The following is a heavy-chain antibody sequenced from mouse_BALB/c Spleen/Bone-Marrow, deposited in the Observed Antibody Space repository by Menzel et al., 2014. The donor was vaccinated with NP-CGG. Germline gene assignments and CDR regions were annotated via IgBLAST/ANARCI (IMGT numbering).Heavy chain of an antibody. D-gene: IGHD2-14*01. Sequence: QVQLKESGAELARPGASVKLSCKASGYTFTTYWMQWVKQRPGQGLEWTGAIYPGDGDTRYTQKFKGKATLTADKSSSTAYMQLSSLASEDSAVYYCARYYRYDGGYAMAYWGQGTSVTVSS. CDR2: IYPGDGDT. V-gene: IGHV1-87*01. J-gene: IGHJ4*01. CDR3: ARYYRYDGGYAMAY. CDR1: GYTFTTYW.